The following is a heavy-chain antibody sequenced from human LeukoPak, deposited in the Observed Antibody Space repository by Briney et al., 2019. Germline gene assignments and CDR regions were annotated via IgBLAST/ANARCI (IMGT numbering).Heavy chain of an antibody. CDR1: GFTFSSYW. CDR3: TTETYRRFDY. J-gene: IGHJ4*02. Sequence: GGSLRLSCAASGFTFSSYWMSWVRQAPGKGLEWVADIKQEGSERYYVDSVKGRFTISRDNAKNSLYLQIDSLRAEDTAVYYCTTETYRRFDYWGQGTLVTVSS. CDR2: IKQEGSER. V-gene: IGHV3-7*01.